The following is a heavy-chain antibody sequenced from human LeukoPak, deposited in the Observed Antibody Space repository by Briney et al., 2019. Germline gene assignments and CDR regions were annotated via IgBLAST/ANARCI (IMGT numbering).Heavy chain of an antibody. CDR2: IYPGDSDT. Sequence: AAALHISCKGSGSRFTSYWIGWVRPLPGKGLGWMGIIYPGDSDTRYSPSFQGQVTMSADKSITTGYLQWSSLKASDTAMYYCARGGGGYCSSTTCTFDYWGQGTLVTVSS. CDR3: ARGGGGYCSSTTCTFDY. D-gene: IGHD2-2*01. J-gene: IGHJ4*02. V-gene: IGHV5-51*01. CDR1: GSRFTSYW.